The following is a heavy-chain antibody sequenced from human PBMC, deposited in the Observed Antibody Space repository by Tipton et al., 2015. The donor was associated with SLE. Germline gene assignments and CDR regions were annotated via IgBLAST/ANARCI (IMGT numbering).Heavy chain of an antibody. CDR2: IYHGGS. V-gene: IGHV4-30-2*01. Sequence: TLSLTCAVSGDSIKSGGYSWTWIWQPPGKGLEWIGNIYHGGSSYTASLKSRLTISVDGSANQFSLILSSVTAADTAVYYCARDELVVIPASRFSYHYGMDVWGQGTTVTVSS. D-gene: IGHD3-16*02. CDR3: ARDELVVIPASRFSYHYGMDV. J-gene: IGHJ6*02. CDR1: GDSIKSGGYS.